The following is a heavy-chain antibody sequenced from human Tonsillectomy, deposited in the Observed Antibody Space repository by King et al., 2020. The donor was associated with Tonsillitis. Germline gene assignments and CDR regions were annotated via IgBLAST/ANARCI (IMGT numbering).Heavy chain of an antibody. V-gene: IGHV4-39*01. CDR2: IYYSGST. CDR3: ARHRRNIDGSGTFDAFDI. CDR1: GGSISSSSYY. Sequence: LQLQESGPGLVKPSETLSLTCTVSGGSISSSSYYWGWIRQPPGKGLEWIGSIYYSGSTYYNPSLKSRVTISVDTSKNQFSLKLSSVTAADTAVYYCARHRRNIDGSGTFDAFDIWGQGTMVTVSS. J-gene: IGHJ3*02. D-gene: IGHD3-10*01.